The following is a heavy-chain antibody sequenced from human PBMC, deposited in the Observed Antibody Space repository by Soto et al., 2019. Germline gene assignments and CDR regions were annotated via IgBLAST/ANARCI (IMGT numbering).Heavy chain of an antibody. CDR2: ISGSGGST. J-gene: IGHJ4*02. D-gene: IGHD6-19*01. CDR1: GFTFISYA. Sequence: GGSLRLSCAASGFTFISYAMSWVRQAPGKGLEWVSAISGSGGSTYYADSVKGRFTISRDNSKNTLYLQMNSLRAEDTAVYYCGKVYSSGWTGTFGYWGQGTMVTV. V-gene: IGHV3-23*01. CDR3: GKVYSSGWTGTFGY.